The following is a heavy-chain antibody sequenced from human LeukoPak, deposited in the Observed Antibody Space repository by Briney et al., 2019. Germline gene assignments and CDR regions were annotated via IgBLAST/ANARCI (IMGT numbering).Heavy chain of an antibody. J-gene: IGHJ3*01. CDR3: ANEYRKGDV. CDR1: GFTFGNYA. D-gene: IGHD5-12*01. Sequence: GGSLRLSCAASGFTFGNYAMSWVRQAPGKGLEWVSGISNSGGSTYYADSVKGRVTISRDNSKNTLYLHMNSPRAEDTAVYYCANEYRKGDVWGQGTMVTVSS. V-gene: IGHV3-23*01. CDR2: ISNSGGST.